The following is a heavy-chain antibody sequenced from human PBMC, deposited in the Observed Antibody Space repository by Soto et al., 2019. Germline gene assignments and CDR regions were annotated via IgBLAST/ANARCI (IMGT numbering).Heavy chain of an antibody. J-gene: IGHJ6*02. Sequence: GESLKISCKGSGYSFTSYWIGWVRQMPGKGLEWMGIIYPGDSDTRYSPSFQGQVTISADKSISTAYLQWSSLKASDTAMYYCARRRGYSYGYVDYYYGMDVWGQGTTVTVSS. CDR3: ARRRGYSYGYVDYYYGMDV. CDR2: IYPGDSDT. D-gene: IGHD5-18*01. CDR1: GYSFTSYW. V-gene: IGHV5-51*01.